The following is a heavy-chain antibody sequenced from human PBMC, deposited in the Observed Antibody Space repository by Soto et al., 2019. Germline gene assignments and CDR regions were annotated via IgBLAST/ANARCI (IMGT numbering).Heavy chain of an antibody. V-gene: IGHV4-30-2*03. CDR1: GGSISSGGYC. CDR3: ARHLGEGYFDY. Sequence: PSETLSLTCAVSGGSISSGGYCWSWMRQQPGKGLEWIGYMYHSGSTYYNPSLKSRVTISIDTSKNHFSLKLSSVTAADTAVYYCARHLGEGYFDYWGQGTLVTVSS. CDR2: MYHSGST. J-gene: IGHJ4*02.